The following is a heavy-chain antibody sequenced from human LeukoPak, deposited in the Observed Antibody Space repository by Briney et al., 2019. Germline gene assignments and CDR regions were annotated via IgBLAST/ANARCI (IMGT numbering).Heavy chain of an antibody. J-gene: IGHJ6*02. CDR2: ISAYNGNT. CDR3: ARDAWVMGATAGMDV. Sequence: ASVKVSCKASGYTFTSYGISWVRQAPGQGLEWMGWISAYNGNTNYAQKLQGRVTMTTDTSTSTAYMELRSLRSDDTAVYYCARDAWVMGATAGMDVWGQGTTVTVSS. V-gene: IGHV1-18*01. D-gene: IGHD1-26*01. CDR1: GYTFTSYG.